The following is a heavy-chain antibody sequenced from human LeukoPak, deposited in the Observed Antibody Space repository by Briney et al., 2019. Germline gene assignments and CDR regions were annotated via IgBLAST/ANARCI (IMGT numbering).Heavy chain of an antibody. CDR1: GGSFSGYY. J-gene: IGHJ6*03. CDR3: ARGQYCTNGVCYRYYYYYMDV. D-gene: IGHD2-8*01. V-gene: IGHV4-34*01. Sequence: SETLSLTCAVYGGSFSGYYWSWIRQPPGKGLEWIGEINHSGSTNYNPSLKSRVTISVDTSKNQFSLKLSSVTAADTAVYYCARGQYCTNGVCYRYYYYYMDVWGKGTTVTVSS. CDR2: INHSGST.